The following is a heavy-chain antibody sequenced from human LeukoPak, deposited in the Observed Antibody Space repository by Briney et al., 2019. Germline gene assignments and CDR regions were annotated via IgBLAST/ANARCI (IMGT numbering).Heavy chain of an antibody. CDR3: ERVYDSSGYYMGGYFDY. CDR2: IIPIFGTA. Sequence: GSSVKVSCKASGGTFSSYAISWVRQAPGQGLEWMGGIIPIFGTANYAQKFQGRVTITTDESTSTAYMELSSLRSEDTAVYYCERVYDSSGYYMGGYFDYWGQGTLVTVSS. V-gene: IGHV1-69*05. CDR1: GGTFSSYA. J-gene: IGHJ4*02. D-gene: IGHD3-22*01.